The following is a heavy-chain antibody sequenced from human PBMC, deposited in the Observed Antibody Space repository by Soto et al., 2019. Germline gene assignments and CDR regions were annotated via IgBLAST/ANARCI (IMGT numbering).Heavy chain of an antibody. V-gene: IGHV3-23*01. CDR3: AKNYCFDW. CDR1: GFTFSSYA. CDR2: INIDGAT. Sequence: EVQLLESGGGLVQPGGSLRLSCAASGFTFSSYAMSWVRQASGKGLEWVSSINIDGATYYADSVRGRFTVSRDNSKNTLYLQMNSLRAEDTALYYCAKNYCFDWWGQGTLITVSS. J-gene: IGHJ4*02.